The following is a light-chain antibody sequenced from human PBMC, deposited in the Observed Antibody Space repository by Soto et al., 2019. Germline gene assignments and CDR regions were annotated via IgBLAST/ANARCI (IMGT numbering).Light chain of an antibody. CDR3: QNYNGTPRT. Sequence: DFQMTQSPSSLSASVGDRVTITCRASQDISDHLAWYQHKPGKVPKLLIYEASTLQSGVPSRFSGGGSGTDFTLTISSLQTEDVAIYYCQNYNGTPRTFGQGTKVELK. V-gene: IGKV1-27*01. CDR2: EAS. CDR1: QDISDH. J-gene: IGKJ1*01.